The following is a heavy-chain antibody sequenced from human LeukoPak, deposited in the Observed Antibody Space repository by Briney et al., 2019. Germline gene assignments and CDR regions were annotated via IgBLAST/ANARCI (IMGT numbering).Heavy chain of an antibody. CDR3: ASSRYCSSTSCYKERDY. J-gene: IGHJ4*02. CDR1: GYTFTRYY. CDR2: INPNSGGT. D-gene: IGHD2-2*02. V-gene: IGHV1-2*06. Sequence: ASVKVSCKASGYTFTRYYMHWVRQAPGQGLEWMGRINPNSGGTNYAQKFQGRVTMTRDTSISTAYMELSRLRSDDTAVYYCASSRYCSSTSCYKERDYWGQGTLVTVSS.